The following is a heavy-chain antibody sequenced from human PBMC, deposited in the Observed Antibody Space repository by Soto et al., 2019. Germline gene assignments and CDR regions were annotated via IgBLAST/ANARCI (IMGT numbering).Heavy chain of an antibody. V-gene: IGHV3-21*02. Sequence: EVQLVESGGGLVKPGGSLRLSCVASGFTFSSYTMNWVRQAPGKGLEWVSSISSSSSYIYYADSLKGRFTISRDNAKNSLYVQVNSLRAEDTAVYYCARAFDGYKNYFDYWGQGTVVTVSS. J-gene: IGHJ4*02. CDR1: GFTFSSYT. CDR3: ARAFDGYKNYFDY. CDR2: ISSSSSYI. D-gene: IGHD6-25*01.